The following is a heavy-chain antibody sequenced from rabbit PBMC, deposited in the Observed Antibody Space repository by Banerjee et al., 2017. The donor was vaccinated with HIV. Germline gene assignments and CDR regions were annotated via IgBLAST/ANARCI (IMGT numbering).Heavy chain of an antibody. D-gene: IGHD1-1*01. Sequence: QEQLEESGGDLVKPGASLTLTCTASGVSFSGDSYMCWVRQAPGKGLEWIVCIDSGDGTTYYASWVNGRFTVSKTSSTTVTLRMTSLTGADTATYFCARDLAAWNSGSYAFNLWGPGTLVTVS. CDR2: IDSGDGTT. CDR1: GVSFSGDSY. V-gene: IGHV1S45*01. CDR3: ARDLAAWNSGSYAFNL. J-gene: IGHJ4*01.